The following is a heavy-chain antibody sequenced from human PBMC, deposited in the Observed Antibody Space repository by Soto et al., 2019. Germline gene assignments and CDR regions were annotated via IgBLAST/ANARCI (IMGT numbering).Heavy chain of an antibody. V-gene: IGHV3-23*01. Sequence: EVQLLESGGGLVQPGGSLRLSCAASGFTFSSYAMSWVRQAPGKGLEWVSAISGSGGSTYYADSVKGRFTISRDNSKNTLYLQMNSLRAEDTAVYYCAKDESGGVGSQGYCSGGSCYSAVLVPFDYWGQGTLVTVSS. J-gene: IGHJ4*02. CDR2: ISGSGGST. D-gene: IGHD2-15*01. CDR3: AKDESGGVGSQGYCSGGSCYSAVLVPFDY. CDR1: GFTFSSYA.